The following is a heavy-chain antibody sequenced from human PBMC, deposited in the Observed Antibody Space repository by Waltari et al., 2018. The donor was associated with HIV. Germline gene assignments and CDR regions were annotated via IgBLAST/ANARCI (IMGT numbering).Heavy chain of an antibody. J-gene: IGHJ4*02. CDR3: AKDFDTSGLPYVVIDS. D-gene: IGHD3-22*01. Sequence: EVKLVQSGGGLVQPGGSLRLSCTASGVTFSSNAMSWVRQTPGKGLQWVANISGSGSHTYYADSAKGRFTISRDNSENTLFLQMTRLRVEDTARYFCAKDFDTSGLPYVVIDSWGQGTLVTVSS. V-gene: IGHV3-23*04. CDR1: GVTFSSNA. CDR2: ISGSGSHT.